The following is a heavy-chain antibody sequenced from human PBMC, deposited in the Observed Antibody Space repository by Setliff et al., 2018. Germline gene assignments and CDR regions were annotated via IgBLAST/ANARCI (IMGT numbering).Heavy chain of an antibody. D-gene: IGHD3-3*01. CDR1: GFSLRNSGVG. CDR3: AHGGDFWSGYWGGGPRKVGYYFDY. CDR2: IYWDDDK. V-gene: IGHV2-5*02. J-gene: IGHJ4*02. Sequence: SGPTLVNPTQTLTLTCTFSGFSLRNSGVGVGWIRQPPGKALEWLALIYWDDDKRYSPSLKSRLTITKDTSKNQVVLTMTNMDPVDTATYYCAHGGDFWSGYWGGGPRKVGYYFDYWGQGTLVTVSS.